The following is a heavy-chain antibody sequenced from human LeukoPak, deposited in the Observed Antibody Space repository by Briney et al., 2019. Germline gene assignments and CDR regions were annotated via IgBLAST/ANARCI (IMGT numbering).Heavy chain of an antibody. CDR1: GFTFSSYA. CDR2: ISGSGGST. Sequence: GGSLRLSCAASGFTFSSYAMSWVRQAPGKGLEWVSAISGSGGSTYYADSVKGRFTISRDNSKNTLYLQMNSLRAEDTAVYYCAKVINDYVWGSYRYKPYYFDYWGQGTLVTVSS. CDR3: AKVINDYVWGSYRYKPYYFDY. J-gene: IGHJ4*02. D-gene: IGHD3-16*02. V-gene: IGHV3-23*01.